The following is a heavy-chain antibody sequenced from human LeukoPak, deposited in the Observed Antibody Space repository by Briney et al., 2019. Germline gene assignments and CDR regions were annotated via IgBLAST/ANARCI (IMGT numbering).Heavy chain of an antibody. Sequence: SETLSLTCAVSGGSISSSSYYWGWIRQPPGKGLEWIGYIYYSGSTYYTPSLKSRVTISVDTSKNQFSLKLSSVTAADTAVYYCAKSYWTGYYPTYWGQGTLVTVSS. CDR1: GGSISSSSYY. CDR2: IYYSGST. CDR3: AKSYWTGYYPTY. D-gene: IGHD3/OR15-3a*01. J-gene: IGHJ4*02. V-gene: IGHV4-31*11.